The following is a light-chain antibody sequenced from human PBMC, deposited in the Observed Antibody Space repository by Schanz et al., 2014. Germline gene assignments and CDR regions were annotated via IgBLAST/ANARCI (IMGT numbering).Light chain of an antibody. CDR1: QSVSSS. J-gene: IGKJ2*01. Sequence: EIMMTQSPATLSVSPGARATLSCRASQSVSSSVAWYQQKPGQAPRLLIYGTSSRATGIPDRFGGSGSGTDFTLTISRLEPEDFAVYYCQQYGSSPRTFGQGTKLEIK. V-gene: IGKV3-20*01. CDR2: GTS. CDR3: QQYGSSPRT.